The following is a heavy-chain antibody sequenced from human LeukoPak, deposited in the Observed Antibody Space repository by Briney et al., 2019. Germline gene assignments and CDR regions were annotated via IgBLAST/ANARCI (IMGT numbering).Heavy chain of an antibody. V-gene: IGHV4-59*01. J-gene: IGHJ6*03. CDR2: MSYSGIT. CDR3: ARTNWDYYYMDV. CDR1: GGSINSYY. D-gene: IGHD7-27*01. Sequence: SETLSLTCTVSGGSINSYYWSWIRQPPGKGLEWIGYMSYSGITNYNPSLKSRVTIPVDTSKSQFSLSLSSVTAADTALYYCARTNWDYYYMDVWGKGTTVTVSS.